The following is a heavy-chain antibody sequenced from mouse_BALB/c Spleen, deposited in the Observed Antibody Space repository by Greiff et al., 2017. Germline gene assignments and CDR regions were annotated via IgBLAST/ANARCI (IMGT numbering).Heavy chain of an antibody. CDR1: GFTFSSYA. V-gene: IGHV5-9-3*01. D-gene: IGHD2-2*01. Sequence: EVQVVESGGGLVKPGGSLKLSCAASGFTFSSYAMSWVRQTPEKRLEWVATISSGGSYTYYPDSVKGRFSISRDNAKNTLYLQMSSLRSEDTAMYYCARRGNDAMDYWGQGTSVTVSS. CDR2: ISSGGSYT. J-gene: IGHJ4*01. CDR3: ARRGNDAMDY.